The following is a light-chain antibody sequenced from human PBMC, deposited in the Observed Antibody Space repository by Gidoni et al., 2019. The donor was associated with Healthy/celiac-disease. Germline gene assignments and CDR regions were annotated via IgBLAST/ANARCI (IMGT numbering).Light chain of an antibody. Sequence: DIEMTETPDVRAVSLGERATINCKSSQSVLYSSNNKNYLAWYQQKPGQPPKLLIYWASTRESGVPDRFSGSGSWTDFTLTISSLQAEDVAVYYCQQYYRTPRTFGQGTKLEIK. CDR3: QQYYRTPRT. CDR1: QSVLYSSNNKNY. V-gene: IGKV4-1*01. J-gene: IGKJ2*01. CDR2: WAS.